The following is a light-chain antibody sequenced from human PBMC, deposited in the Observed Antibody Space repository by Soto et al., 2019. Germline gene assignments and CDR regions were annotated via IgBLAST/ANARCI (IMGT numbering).Light chain of an antibody. J-gene: IGKJ4*01. CDR2: DAS. CDR3: QQRSTGGVS. V-gene: IGKV3-11*01. CDR1: QRVSSY. Sequence: EIVLTQSPATLSLSPGQRATLSCRASQRVSSYLAWYQQKPGQAPRLLIYDASNRATGIPARFSGSGSGTDFTLTISSLEPEDFAVYYCQQRSTGGVSFGGGTKVEIK.